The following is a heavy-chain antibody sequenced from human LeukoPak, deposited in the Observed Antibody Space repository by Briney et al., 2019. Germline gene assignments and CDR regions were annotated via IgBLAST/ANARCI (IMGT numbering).Heavy chain of an antibody. Sequence: SETLSLTCAAYGGSFSGYYWSWIRQPPGKGLEWIGEINHSGSTNYNPSLKSRVTISVDTSKNQFSLKLSSVTAADTAVYYCARLLYCSSTSCYRGFSGSYWGQGTLVTVSS. V-gene: IGHV4-34*01. D-gene: IGHD2-2*02. CDR2: INHSGST. CDR1: GGSFSGYY. CDR3: ARLLYCSSTSCYRGFSGSY. J-gene: IGHJ4*02.